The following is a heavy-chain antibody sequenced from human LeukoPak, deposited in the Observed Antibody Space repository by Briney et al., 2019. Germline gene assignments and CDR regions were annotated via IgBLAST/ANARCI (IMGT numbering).Heavy chain of an antibody. CDR3: AKRRTVNSACDY. CDR1: RLTFSSYA. D-gene: IGHD4-17*01. J-gene: IGHJ4*02. Sequence: GGSLRLSCAASRLTFSSYAMSWVRQAPGKGLEWVSSISGSGGSTYYADSVKGRFHISRENSKKTLYLQMNSLGVEDTAVYYCAKRRTVNSACDYWGQGTLVSVSS. CDR2: ISGSGGST. V-gene: IGHV3-23*01.